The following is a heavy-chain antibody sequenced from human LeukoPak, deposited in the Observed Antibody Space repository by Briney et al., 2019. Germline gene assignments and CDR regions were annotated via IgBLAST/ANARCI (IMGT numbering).Heavy chain of an antibody. Sequence: SVCLSWKACGGTFSSYAISWVRQAPGQGLEWMGRIIPILGIANYAQKFQGIVTIIAGKSTSTAYMELSSLRSEDTAMYYCARVYCSRTSCYNWFDPWGQRPVHRVSS. CDR2: IIPILGIA. D-gene: IGHD2-2*01. V-gene: IGHV1-69*04. CDR1: GGTFSSYA. J-gene: IGHJ5*02. CDR3: ARVYCSRTSCYNWFDP.